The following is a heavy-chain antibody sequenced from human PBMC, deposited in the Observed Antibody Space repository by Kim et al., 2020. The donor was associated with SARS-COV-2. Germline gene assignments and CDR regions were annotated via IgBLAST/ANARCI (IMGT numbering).Heavy chain of an antibody. Sequence: SETLSLTCTVSGGSISSSSYYWGWIRQPPGKGLEWIGSMFYSGSTYYNPSLKGRVTMAVDTSKNQFSLTLSSVTAADTAVYYCARLLGFYYFDYWGQGTLVTVSS. D-gene: IGHD3-10*01. CDR1: GGSISSSSYY. V-gene: IGHV4-39*07. CDR2: MFYSGST. CDR3: ARLLGFYYFDY. J-gene: IGHJ4*02.